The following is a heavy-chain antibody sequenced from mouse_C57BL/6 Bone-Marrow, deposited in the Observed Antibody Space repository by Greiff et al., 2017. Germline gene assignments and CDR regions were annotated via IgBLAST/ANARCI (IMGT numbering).Heavy chain of an antibody. V-gene: IGHV5-4*01. J-gene: IGHJ1*03. CDR1: GFTFSSYA. CDR3: ASHHFDV. Sequence: EVHLVESGGGLVKPGGSLKLSCAASGFTFSSYAMSWVRQTPEKRLEWVATISDGGSYTYYPDNVKGRFTISRDNAKNNLYLQMSHLKSEDTAMYYCASHHFDVWGTGTTVTVSS. CDR2: ISDGGSYT.